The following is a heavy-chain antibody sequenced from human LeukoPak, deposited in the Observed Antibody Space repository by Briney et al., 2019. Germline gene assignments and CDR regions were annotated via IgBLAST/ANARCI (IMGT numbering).Heavy chain of an antibody. CDR2: ISSTGSTI. J-gene: IGHJ5*02. Sequence: GGSLRLSCAASGFTFSSYEMNWVREAPGKGLEWVSYISSTGSTIYYADSVKGRFTISRDNAKNSLYLQLNSLRAEDTAVYYCERVHGSSAWNFPSWGQGTLVTVSS. D-gene: IGHD6-19*01. CDR3: ERVHGSSAWNFPS. CDR1: GFTFSSYE. V-gene: IGHV3-48*03.